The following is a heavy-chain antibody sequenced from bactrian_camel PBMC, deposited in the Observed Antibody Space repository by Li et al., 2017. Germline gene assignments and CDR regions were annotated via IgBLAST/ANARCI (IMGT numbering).Heavy chain of an antibody. D-gene: IGHD1*01. CDR2: IDSRAFTKK. J-gene: IGHJ6*01. CDR3: AARSVGWCPLFEHWLGKRAYTPGGYFAN. CDR1: GYTVGNSC. V-gene: IGHV3S55*01. Sequence: VQLVESGGGSVQAGGSLRLSCTPSGYTVGNSCVGWFRQAPEKERELVATIDSRAFTKKVYADAVKGRFDISRDNTKNTLYLQMNKLKSDDAGMYYCAARSVGWCPLFEHWLGKRAYTPGGYFANWGQGTQVTVS.